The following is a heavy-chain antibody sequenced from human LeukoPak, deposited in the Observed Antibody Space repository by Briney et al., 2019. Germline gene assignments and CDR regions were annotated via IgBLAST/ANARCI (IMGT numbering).Heavy chain of an antibody. CDR3: VTLQYYDFYH. V-gene: IGHV3-23*01. CDR1: GFTFSSYA. J-gene: IGHJ4*02. D-gene: IGHD3-3*01. Sequence: PGGSLRLSCAASGFTFSSYAMSWVRQAPGKGLEWVSGISASGGSTYYADSVKGRFTISRDNSKNTLYLQMNSLKTEDTAVYYCVTLQYYDFYHWGQGTLVTVSS. CDR2: ISASGGST.